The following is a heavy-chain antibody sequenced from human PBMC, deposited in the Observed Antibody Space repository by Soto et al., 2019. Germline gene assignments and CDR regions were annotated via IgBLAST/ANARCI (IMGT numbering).Heavy chain of an antibody. CDR3: TTDTSYYDILSLDY. J-gene: IGHJ4*02. D-gene: IGHD3-9*01. Sequence: EVQLVESGGGLVKPGGSLRLSCAASGFTFSNAWMNWVRQAPGKGLEWVGRIKSKTDGGTTDYAAPVKGRFTISRDDSKNTLYLQMNSLKTEDTAVYYCTTDTSYYDILSLDYWGQGTLVTVSS. CDR2: IKSKTDGGTT. CDR1: GFTFSNAW. V-gene: IGHV3-15*07.